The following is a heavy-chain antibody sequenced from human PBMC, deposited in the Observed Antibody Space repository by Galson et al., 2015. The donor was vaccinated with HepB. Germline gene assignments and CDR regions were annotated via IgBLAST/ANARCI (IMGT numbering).Heavy chain of an antibody. D-gene: IGHD3-16*02. V-gene: IGHV3-30*02. CDR2: IRYDGSNK. Sequence: SLRLSCAASGFTFSSYGIHWVRQAPGKGLEWVAFIRYDGSNKYYADSVKGRFTISRDNFRNTLFLQMNSLRADDTAVYYCAKDGEDDYVWGSYLDYWGQGTLVTVSS. J-gene: IGHJ4*02. CDR3: AKDGEDDYVWGSYLDY. CDR1: GFTFSSYG.